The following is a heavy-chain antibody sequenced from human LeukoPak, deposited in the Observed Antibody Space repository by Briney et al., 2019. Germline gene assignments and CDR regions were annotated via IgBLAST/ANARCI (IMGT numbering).Heavy chain of an antibody. J-gene: IGHJ4*02. CDR2: IFYNGGT. V-gene: IGHV4-59*08. CDR3: ARFSQYFDTSSHYLDY. D-gene: IGHD3-22*01. CDR1: GGSINNYC. Sequence: SETLSLTCTVSGGSINNYCWSWVRQPPGEGLEWIAYIFYNGGTNYNPSLKTRVTISVDTSKNQFSLRLNSVSAADTAVYYCARFSQYFDTSSHYLDYWGQGILVTVSS.